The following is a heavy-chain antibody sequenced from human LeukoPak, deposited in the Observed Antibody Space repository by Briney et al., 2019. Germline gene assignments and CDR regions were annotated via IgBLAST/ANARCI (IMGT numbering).Heavy chain of an antibody. V-gene: IGHV2-5*01. CDR1: GFSLSTSGVG. CDR3: AASEQLVCFDY. CDR2: IYWNDDK. J-gene: IGHJ4*02. Sequence: KTCGPSLVNPTQTLTLTCTFSGFSLSTSGVGVGWIRQPPGKALEWLALIYWNDDKRYSPSLKSRLTITKDTSKNQVVLTMTNMDPVDTATYYCAASEQLVCFDYWGQGTLVTVSS. D-gene: IGHD6-6*01.